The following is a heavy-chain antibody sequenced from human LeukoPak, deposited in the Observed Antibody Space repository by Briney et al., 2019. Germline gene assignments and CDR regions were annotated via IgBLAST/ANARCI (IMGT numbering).Heavy chain of an antibody. D-gene: IGHD3-22*01. Sequence: GGSLRLSCAASGFTFSSYWMHWVRQAPGKGLVWVSRINSDGSSTSYADSVKGRFTISRDNAKNTLYLQMNSLRAEDTAVYYCASARTYYYDSSELLPLGYWGQGTLVTVSS. V-gene: IGHV3-74*01. CDR1: GFTFSSYW. CDR3: ASARTYYYDSSELLPLGY. J-gene: IGHJ4*02. CDR2: INSDGSST.